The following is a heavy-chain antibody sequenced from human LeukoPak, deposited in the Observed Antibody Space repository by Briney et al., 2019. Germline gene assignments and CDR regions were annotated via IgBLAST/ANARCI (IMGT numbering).Heavy chain of an antibody. Sequence: HPGGSLRLSCAASGFTFSSYGMHWVRQAPGKGLEWVAFIRYDGSNKYYADSVKGRFTISRDNSKNTLYLQMNSLRAEDTAVYYCAKKLGSGWYYFDYWGQGTLVTVSS. J-gene: IGHJ4*02. CDR1: GFTFSSYG. V-gene: IGHV3-30*02. D-gene: IGHD6-19*01. CDR2: IRYDGSNK. CDR3: AKKLGSGWYYFDY.